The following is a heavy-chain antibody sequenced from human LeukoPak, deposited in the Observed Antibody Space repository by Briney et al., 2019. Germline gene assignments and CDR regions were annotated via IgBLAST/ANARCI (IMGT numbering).Heavy chain of an antibody. CDR1: GYTLTKLS. J-gene: IGHJ3*01. CDR3: STGGVSEVGGTILRNLRAFDV. D-gene: IGHD3-10*01. CDR2: FDPEDGET. V-gene: IGHV1-24*01. Sequence: ASVKVSCKVSGYTLTKLSFHWVRQAPGKGLEWMGSFDPEDGETLYAQKFQGRLTVTEDSSTETAFIELSSLRSEDTAVYYCSTGGVSEVGGTILRNLRAFDVWGQGTMVTVSS.